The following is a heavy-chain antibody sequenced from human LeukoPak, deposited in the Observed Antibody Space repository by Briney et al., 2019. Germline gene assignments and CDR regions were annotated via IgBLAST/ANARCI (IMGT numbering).Heavy chain of an antibody. CDR3: TRDYCSGGSCYSGFDP. J-gene: IGHJ5*02. V-gene: IGHV3-49*04. D-gene: IGHD2-15*01. CDR1: GFTFGDYA. CDR2: IRSKAYGGTT. Sequence: SLRLSCTASGFTFGDYAMSWVRQAPGKGLEGVGFIRSKAYGGTTEYAASVKGRFTISRDDSKSIAYLQMNSLKTEDTAVNYCTRDYCSGGSCYSGFDPWGQGTLVTVSS.